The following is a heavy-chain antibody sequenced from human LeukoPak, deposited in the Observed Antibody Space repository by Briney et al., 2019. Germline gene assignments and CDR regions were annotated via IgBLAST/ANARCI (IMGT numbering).Heavy chain of an antibody. J-gene: IGHJ4*02. CDR1: GFTFSNYF. V-gene: IGHV3-48*02. CDR2: ISSSSDTI. CDR3: ARGLAFEY. Sequence: PGGSLRLSCAASGFTFSNYFMNWVRQAPGKGLEWLSYISSSSDTIYHADSVKGRFTISRDDAKNSLFLQMNSLRDEDTAVYYCARGLAFEYWGQGTLVTVSS.